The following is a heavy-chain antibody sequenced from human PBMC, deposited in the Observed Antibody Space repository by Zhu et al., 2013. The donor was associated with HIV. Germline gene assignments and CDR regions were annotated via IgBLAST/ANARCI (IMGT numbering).Heavy chain of an antibody. J-gene: IGHJ4*02. V-gene: IGHV1-8*01. Sequence: QVQLVQSGAEVKKPGASVKVSCKTSGYIFTSYDINWVRQATGQGLEWMGWMNPKSGNTGSAQKFQGRVTMTRNTAISTAYMELSSLRPEDTAVYYCARTAGDFDYWGQGTLVTVSS. CDR3: ARTAGDFDY. D-gene: IGHD7-27*01. CDR1: GYIFTSYD. CDR2: MNPKSGNT.